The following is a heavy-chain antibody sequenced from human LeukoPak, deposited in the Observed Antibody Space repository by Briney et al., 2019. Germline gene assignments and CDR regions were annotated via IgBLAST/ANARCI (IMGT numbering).Heavy chain of an antibody. Sequence: ASVKVSCKASGYTFTGYYMHWVRQAPGQGLEWMGRINPNSGGTNYAQKFQGRVTMTRDTSISTAYMELSRLRSDDTAVYYCARDSGVLGDPLDYWGQGTLVTVSS. CDR3: ARDSGVLGDPLDY. CDR2: INPNSGGT. J-gene: IGHJ4*02. CDR1: GYTFTGYY. D-gene: IGHD3-16*01. V-gene: IGHV1-2*06.